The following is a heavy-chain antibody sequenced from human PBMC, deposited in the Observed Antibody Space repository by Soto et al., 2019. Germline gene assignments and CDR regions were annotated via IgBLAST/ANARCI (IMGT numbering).Heavy chain of an antibody. CDR3: VKPRSSLQWPPFDP. CDR2: INDRGTTT. Sequence: GGSLRLSCVDSGFSFSSYSMRWVRQSPEMGLEWVSSINDRGTTTQYADSVKGRFTVSRDNSKKTLYLQMNSLRVEDTAVYYCVKPRSSLQWPPFDPWGHGTLVTVSS. D-gene: IGHD6-19*01. V-gene: IGHV3-NL1*01. J-gene: IGHJ5*02. CDR1: GFSFSSYS.